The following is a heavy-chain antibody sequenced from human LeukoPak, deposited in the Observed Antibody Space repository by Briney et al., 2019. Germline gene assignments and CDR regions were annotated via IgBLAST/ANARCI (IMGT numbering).Heavy chain of an antibody. J-gene: IGHJ4*02. CDR1: GYTFTSYY. Sequence: ASVKVSCKASGYTFTSYYMHWVRQAPGQGLEWMGIINPSGGSTSYAQKFQGRVTMTRDTSTSTVYMELSSLRSEDTAVYYCARGNLVRGVITLRLDYWGQGTLVTVSS. CDR2: INPSGGST. CDR3: ARGNLVRGVITLRLDY. D-gene: IGHD3-10*01. V-gene: IGHV1-46*01.